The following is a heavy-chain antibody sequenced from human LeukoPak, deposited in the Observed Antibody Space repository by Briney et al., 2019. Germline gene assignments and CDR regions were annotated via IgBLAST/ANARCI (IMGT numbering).Heavy chain of an antibody. J-gene: IGHJ6*02. CDR2: IKQDGSEK. V-gene: IGHV3-7*03. CDR3: ASVAGPYYYHYYGMDV. Sequence: GGSLRLSCAASGFRFDSKWMSWVRQAPGKGLESVANIKQDGSEKYYVDSVKGRFTISRGSAKNSVHLQMNSLRVEDTAVYYCASVAGPYYYHYYGMDVWGQGTAVTVSS. CDR1: GFRFDSKW. D-gene: IGHD6-19*01.